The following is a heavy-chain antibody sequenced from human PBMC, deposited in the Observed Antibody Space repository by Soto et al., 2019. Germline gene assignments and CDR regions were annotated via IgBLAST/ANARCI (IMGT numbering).Heavy chain of an antibody. J-gene: IGHJ1*01. Sequence: GASVKVSCKASGYTFTSYYMHWVRQAPGQGLEWTGIINPSGGSTSYAQKFQGRVTMTRDTSTCTVYMELSSLRSEDTAVYYCARDLAGIVGATTFWGQGTLVTVSS. CDR3: ARDLAGIVGATTF. CDR1: GYTFTSYY. V-gene: IGHV1-46*01. D-gene: IGHD1-26*01. CDR2: INPSGGST.